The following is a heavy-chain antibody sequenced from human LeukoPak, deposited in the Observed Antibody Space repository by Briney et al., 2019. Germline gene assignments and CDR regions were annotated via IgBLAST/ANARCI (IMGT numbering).Heavy chain of an antibody. J-gene: IGHJ4*02. CDR1: GGSISSYY. CDR3: ARVSFSSRRKTVAAKQLDY. CDR2: IYTSGST. Sequence: SETLSLTCTVSGGSISSYYWSWIRQPAGKGLEWIGRIYTSGSTNYNPSLKSRVTMSVDTSKNQFSLKLSSVTAADTAVYYCARVSFSSRRKTVAAKQLDYWGQGTLVTVSS. V-gene: IGHV4-4*07. D-gene: IGHD6-19*01.